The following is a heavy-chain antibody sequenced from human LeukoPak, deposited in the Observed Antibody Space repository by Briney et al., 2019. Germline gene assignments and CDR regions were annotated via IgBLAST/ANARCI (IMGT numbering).Heavy chain of an antibody. D-gene: IGHD3-10*01. CDR2: MRYDGSQI. J-gene: IGHJ4*02. CDR1: GFSFKGHG. Sequence: GGSLRLSCVASGFSFKGHGMHWVRQAPGKGLEWVAFMRYDGSQILYTDSVKGRFIISRDNSKSTLHLQIDRLRVDDTAVYYCAKRLWFGDSLGGSFDYWGQGTLVTVSP. V-gene: IGHV3-30*02. CDR3: AKRLWFGDSLGGSFDY.